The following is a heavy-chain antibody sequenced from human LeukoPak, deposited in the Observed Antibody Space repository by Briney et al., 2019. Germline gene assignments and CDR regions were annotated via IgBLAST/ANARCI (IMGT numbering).Heavy chain of an antibody. J-gene: IGHJ4*02. CDR3: AREFSSSSGSVSDY. D-gene: IGHD6-6*01. V-gene: IGHV3-48*01. CDR2: ISSSSSTI. CDR1: GFTFSSYS. Sequence: GGSLRLSCAASGFTFSSYSMSWVRQAPGKGLEWVSYISSSSSTIYYADSVKGRFTISRDNAKNSLYLQVNSLRGEDTAVYYCAREFSSSSGSVSDYWGQGTLVTVSS.